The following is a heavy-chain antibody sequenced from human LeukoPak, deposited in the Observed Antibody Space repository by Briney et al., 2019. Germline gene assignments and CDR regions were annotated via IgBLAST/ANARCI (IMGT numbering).Heavy chain of an antibody. CDR3: ARTSVQLERHNPFDY. V-gene: IGHV3-7*01. Sequence: GGSLRLSCAASGFTFSSYWMSWVRQAPGKGLEWVANIKQDGSEKYYVDSVKGRFTISRDNAKNSLYLQMNSLRAEDTAVYYCARTSVQLERHNPFDYWGQGTLVTVSS. D-gene: IGHD1-1*01. J-gene: IGHJ4*02. CDR1: GFTFSSYW. CDR2: IKQDGSEK.